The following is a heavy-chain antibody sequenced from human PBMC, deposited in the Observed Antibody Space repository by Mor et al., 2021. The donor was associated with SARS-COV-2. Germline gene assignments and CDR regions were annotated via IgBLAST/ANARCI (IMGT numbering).Heavy chain of an antibody. V-gene: IGHV3-33*03. CDR3: AKHRAERFLDY. J-gene: IGHJ4*02. CDR2: WYDGSNK. Sequence: WYDGSNKYYADSVKGRFTISRDNSKNTLYLEMNSLRVEDTAVYYCAKHRAERFLDYWGQGTQVTVSS. D-gene: IGHD3-3*01.